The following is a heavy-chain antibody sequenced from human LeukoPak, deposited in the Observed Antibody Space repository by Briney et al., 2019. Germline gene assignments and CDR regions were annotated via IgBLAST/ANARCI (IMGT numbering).Heavy chain of an antibody. Sequence: SETLSLTCTVSGGSISSYYWSWIRQPPGKGLEWIGYTYYSGNTNYNPSLKSRVTISVDTSKNQFSLKLSSVTAADTAVYYCARRVCSGGSCYYESWFDPWGQGTLVTVSS. CDR3: ARRVCSGGSCYYESWFDP. V-gene: IGHV4-59*08. J-gene: IGHJ5*02. D-gene: IGHD2-15*01. CDR1: GGSISSYY. CDR2: TYYSGNT.